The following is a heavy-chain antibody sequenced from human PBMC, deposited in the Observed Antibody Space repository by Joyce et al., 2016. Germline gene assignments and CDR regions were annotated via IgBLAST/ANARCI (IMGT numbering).Heavy chain of an antibody. CDR1: GYSVPNYW. D-gene: IGHD1-14*01. Sequence: EVQLVQSGAEVKKPGEHLRISCKGSGYSVPNYWLSWVGQLPGKGLEWMGRIDPSGDYTNYSPSCRGHGTISADKSIATAYLQGSSLKASDTDMYFCAWHKSGGNRVDAFDMWGQGTMVSVSS. V-gene: IGHV5-10-1*03. CDR2: IDPSGDYT. J-gene: IGHJ3*02. CDR3: AWHKSGGNRVDAFDM.